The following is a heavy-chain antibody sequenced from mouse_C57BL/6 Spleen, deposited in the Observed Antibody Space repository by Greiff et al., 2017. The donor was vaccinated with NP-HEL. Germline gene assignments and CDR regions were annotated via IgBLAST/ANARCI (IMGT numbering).Heavy chain of an antibody. V-gene: IGHV1-64*01. CDR1: GYTFTSYW. CDR3: ARVSPYYYGSSLAYFDY. CDR2: IHPNSGST. J-gene: IGHJ2*01. Sequence: QVQLQQPGAELVKPGASVKLSCKASGYTFTSYWMHWVKQRPGQGLEWIGMIHPNSGSTNYNEKFKSKATLTVDKSSSTAYMKLSSLTSEDSAVYYWARVSPYYYGSSLAYFDYWGQGTTLTVSS. D-gene: IGHD1-1*01.